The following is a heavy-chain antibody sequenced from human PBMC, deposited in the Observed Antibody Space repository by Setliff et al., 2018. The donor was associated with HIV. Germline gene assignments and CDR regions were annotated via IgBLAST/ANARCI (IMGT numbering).Heavy chain of an antibody. V-gene: IGHV4-39*01. CDR1: GGSINRSNYY. Sequence: SETLSLTCTVPGGSINRSNYYWGWIRQPPGKGLEWIGTISYTGSTYYDPSLKSRVTISLDTSKNQFSLKLSSVTAADTAVYYCARHSGVASPNWFDPWGQGTPVTVSS. J-gene: IGHJ5*02. D-gene: IGHD3-10*01. CDR2: ISYTGST. CDR3: ARHSGVASPNWFDP.